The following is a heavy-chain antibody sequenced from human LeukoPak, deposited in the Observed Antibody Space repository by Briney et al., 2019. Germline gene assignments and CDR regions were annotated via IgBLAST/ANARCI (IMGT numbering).Heavy chain of an antibody. CDR2: IYYSGST. CDR1: GGSISSGDYY. V-gene: IGHV4-30-4*01. Sequence: SETLSLTCTVSGGSISSGDYYWSWIRQPPGQGLEWIGYIYYSGSTSYNPSLKSRLTLSVDTSKNQFSLKLSSVTAADTAVYFCARDSSGSYYKGGFDPWGQGTLVTVSS. CDR3: ARDSSGSYYKGGFDP. D-gene: IGHD3-10*01. J-gene: IGHJ5*02.